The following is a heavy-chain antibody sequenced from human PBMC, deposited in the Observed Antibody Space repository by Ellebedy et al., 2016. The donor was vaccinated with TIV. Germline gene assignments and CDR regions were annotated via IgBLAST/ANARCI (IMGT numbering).Heavy chain of an antibody. Sequence: MPSETLSLTCAVYGGSFSGYYWSWIRQPPGKRLEWIAEINHSGSTNYNPSLKSRVTMSVDTSKNQFSLKLSSVTAADTAVYYCARGDLAGTWGQGTLVKVSP. V-gene: IGHV4-34*01. CDR2: INHSGST. D-gene: IGHD6-19*01. CDR1: GGSFSGYY. CDR3: ARGDLAGT. J-gene: IGHJ4*02.